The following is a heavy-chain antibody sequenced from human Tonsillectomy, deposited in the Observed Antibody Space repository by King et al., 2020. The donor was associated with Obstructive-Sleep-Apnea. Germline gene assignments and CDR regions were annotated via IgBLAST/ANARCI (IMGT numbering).Heavy chain of an antibody. V-gene: IGHV3-48*04. CDR1: RFSFSQYS. Sequence: VQLVESGGGLLQPGGSLRLSCAASRFSFSQYSLNWVRQAPGKGLEWISYIAPWSDTYYSDSVKGRFTISSDNAKNSVYLHMNDLRAEDTAVYYCARDSSWVFDFWGQGTLVTVSS. CDR3: ARDSSWVFDF. CDR2: IAPWSDT. D-gene: IGHD3-16*01. J-gene: IGHJ4*02.